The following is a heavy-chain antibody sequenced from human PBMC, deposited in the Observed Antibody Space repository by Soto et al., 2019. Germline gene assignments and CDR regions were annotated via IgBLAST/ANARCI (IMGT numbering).Heavy chain of an antibody. CDR2: IHHSGTT. D-gene: IGHD1-1*01. J-gene: IGHJ3*01. V-gene: IGHV4-31*03. CDR3: ATIPTSPAPIRDTFDV. CDR1: GGSVSSGRYY. Sequence: QVQLQESGPGLLKPSETLSLTCSVSGGSVSSGRYYWSWVRQHPRKGLEWIGYIHHSGTTDYNPSLNHRALNSMDRLKNHFSPTLGSVTAADTAVYYCATIPTSPAPIRDTFDVWGQGTVVPVSS.